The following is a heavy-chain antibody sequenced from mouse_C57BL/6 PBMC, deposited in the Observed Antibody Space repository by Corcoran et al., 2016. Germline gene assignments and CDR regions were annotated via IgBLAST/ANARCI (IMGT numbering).Heavy chain of an antibody. J-gene: IGHJ4*01. CDR2: ISYDGSN. Sequence: DVQLQESGPGLVKPSQSLSLTCSVTGYSITSGYYWNWIRQFPGNKLEWMGYISYDGSNNYNPSLKNRISITRDTSKNQFFLKLNSVTTEDTATYNWARDRGYSSRRDAMDYWGQGTAVTVTS. D-gene: IGHD1-1*01. CDR1: GYSITSGYY. CDR3: ARDRGYSSRRDAMDY. V-gene: IGHV3-6*01.